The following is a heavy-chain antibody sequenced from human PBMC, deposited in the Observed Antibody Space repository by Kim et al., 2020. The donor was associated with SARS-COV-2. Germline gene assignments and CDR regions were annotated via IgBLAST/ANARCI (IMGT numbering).Heavy chain of an antibody. J-gene: IGHJ5*02. CDR1: GGSINSYY. Sequence: SETLSLTCTVSGGSINSYYWSWIRQPPGKGLEWIGHIYYSGSTNYNPSLKSRVTISVDTSKNQFSLRLSSVTAADTAVYYCARDPSNWFDPWGQGTLVT. CDR2: IYYSGST. V-gene: IGHV4-59*01. CDR3: ARDPSNWFDP.